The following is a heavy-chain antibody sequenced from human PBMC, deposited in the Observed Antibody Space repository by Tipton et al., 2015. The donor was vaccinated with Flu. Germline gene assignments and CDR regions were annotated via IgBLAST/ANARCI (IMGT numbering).Heavy chain of an antibody. CDR2: INHSGST. D-gene: IGHD3-3*01. V-gene: IGHV4-34*01. CDR3: ARGGRISSGLDY. CDR1: GGSFSGYY. Sequence: TLSLTCAVYGGSFSGYYWSWIRQPPGKGLEWIGEINHSGSTNYNPSLKSRVTISVDTSKNQFSLKLSSVTAADTAVYYCARGGRISSGLDYWGQGTLVTVSS. J-gene: IGHJ4*02.